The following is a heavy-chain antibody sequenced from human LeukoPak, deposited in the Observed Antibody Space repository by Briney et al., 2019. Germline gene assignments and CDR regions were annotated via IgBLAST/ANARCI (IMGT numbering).Heavy chain of an antibody. CDR3: ARGLWDYYGSGSYYPGAVD. Sequence: SVKVSCKASGGTFSSYAISWVRQAPGQGLEWMGGIIPIFGTANYAQKFQGRVTMTRNTSISTAYMELSSLRSEDTAVYYCARGLWDYYGSGSYYPGAVDWGQGTLVTVSS. J-gene: IGHJ4*02. CDR2: IIPIFGTA. CDR1: GGTFSSYA. D-gene: IGHD3-10*01. V-gene: IGHV1-69*05.